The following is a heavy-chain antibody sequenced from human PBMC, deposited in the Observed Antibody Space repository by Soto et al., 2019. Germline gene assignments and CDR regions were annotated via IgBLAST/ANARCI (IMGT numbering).Heavy chain of an antibody. Sequence: EVQLLESGGGLVQPGGSLRLSCAASGFTFSSYAMSWVRQAPGKGLEWVSAISGSGGSTYYEDCVKGRFTISRDNSKNTLYLQMYDLRAEDTAVYYCAYSSTPFDYWGQGTLCTVSS. V-gene: IGHV3-23*01. D-gene: IGHD6-13*01. J-gene: IGHJ4*02. CDR2: ISGSGGST. CDR1: GFTFSSYA. CDR3: AYSSTPFDY.